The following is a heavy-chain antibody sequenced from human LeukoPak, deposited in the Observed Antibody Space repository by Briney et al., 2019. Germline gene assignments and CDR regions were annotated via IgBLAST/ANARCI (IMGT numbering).Heavy chain of an antibody. Sequence: ASVKVSCKASGYTFTSYYMHWVRQAPGQGLEWMGWMNPNSGNTGYAQKFQGRVTMTRNTSISTAYMELSSLRSEDTAVYYCARGPYYYDSSGELMDYWGQGTLVTVSS. J-gene: IGHJ4*02. V-gene: IGHV1-8*02. CDR3: ARGPYYYDSSGELMDY. D-gene: IGHD3-22*01. CDR1: GYTFTSYY. CDR2: MNPNSGNT.